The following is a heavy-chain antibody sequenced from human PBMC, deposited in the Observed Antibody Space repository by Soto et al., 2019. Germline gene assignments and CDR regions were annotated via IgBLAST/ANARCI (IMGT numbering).Heavy chain of an antibody. V-gene: IGHV5-51*01. CDR1: GYSFTSYW. J-gene: IGHJ6*02. CDR2: IYPGDSDT. CDR3: ARQMVRGVPYYYYYGMNV. Sequence: PGESLKISCKASGYSFTSYWIGWVRQISGKGLEWMGIIYPGDSDTRYSPSFQGQVAISADKSISTAYLQWSSLKASDTAMYYCARQMVRGVPYYYYYGMNVWGQGTTVTVSS. D-gene: IGHD3-10*01.